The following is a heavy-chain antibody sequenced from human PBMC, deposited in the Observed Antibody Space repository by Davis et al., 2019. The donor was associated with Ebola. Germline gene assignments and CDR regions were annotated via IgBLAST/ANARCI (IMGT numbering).Heavy chain of an antibody. V-gene: IGHV4-30-4*07. CDR3: ARGDSYYDPSGYYAGPEAPDH. J-gene: IGHJ4*02. Sequence: SETLSLTCAVSGGFVSSGGYSWNWIRQPPGKGLEWIGYYYYTASTYYHPSLKSRVSISVDTSKNQFSLKLGSVTAAYTAVYYCARGDSYYDPSGYYAGPEAPDHWGQGTLVSVSS. CDR2: YYYTAST. CDR1: GGFVSSGGYS. D-gene: IGHD3-22*01.